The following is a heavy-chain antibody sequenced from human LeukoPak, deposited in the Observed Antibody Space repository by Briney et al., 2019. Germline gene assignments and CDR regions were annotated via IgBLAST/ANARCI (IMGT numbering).Heavy chain of an antibody. CDR2: ISSSSSYI. V-gene: IGHV3-21*01. CDR3: ARAKKYYDFWSGQGDY. J-gene: IGHJ4*02. Sequence: GGSLRLSCAASGFTFSSYSMNWVSQAPGKGLEWVSSISSSSSYIYYADSVKGRFTISRDNAKNSLYLQMNILRAEDTAVYYCARAKKYYDFWSGQGDYWGQGTLVTVSS. D-gene: IGHD3-3*01. CDR1: GFTFSSYS.